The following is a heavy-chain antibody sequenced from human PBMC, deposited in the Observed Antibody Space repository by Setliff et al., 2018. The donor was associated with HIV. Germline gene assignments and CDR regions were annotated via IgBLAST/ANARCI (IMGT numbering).Heavy chain of an antibody. V-gene: IGHV4-61*09. CDR2: ISTSGTT. CDR3: AGDSNNVRWFYF. D-gene: IGHD1-20*01. Sequence: PSETMSLTCTVSGGSISSGSHFWVWIRQPAGKGLEWIGHISTSGTTKYNTSLKSRVTISVDTSKQHFTLRLTSVTAADTAVYCCAGDSNNVRWFYFWGQGTLVTVSS. CDR1: GGSISSGSHF. J-gene: IGHJ5*01.